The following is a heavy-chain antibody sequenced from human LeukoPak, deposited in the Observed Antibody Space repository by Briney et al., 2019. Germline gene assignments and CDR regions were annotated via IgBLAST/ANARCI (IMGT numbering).Heavy chain of an antibody. CDR3: ARVATDHSSWTPYSSGCYPSAFDY. CDR2: VYLSGST. CDR1: GGSVSSGDYY. J-gene: IGHJ4*02. Sequence: SQTLSLTYTVSGGSVSSGDYYWTWIRPLPGKGLHLYRHVYLSGSTYTDPSFKSRLTMSVDRSKSQSSLELSSVLAGDTAVDYCARVATDHSSWTPYSSGCYPSAFDYWGQGTLVTVSS. V-gene: IGHV4-31*03. D-gene: IGHD6-19*01.